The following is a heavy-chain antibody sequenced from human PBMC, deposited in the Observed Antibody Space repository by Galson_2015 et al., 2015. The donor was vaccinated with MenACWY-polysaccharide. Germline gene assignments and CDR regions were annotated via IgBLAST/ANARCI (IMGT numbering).Heavy chain of an antibody. Sequence: SVKVSCKASGYTFTSHGISWVRQAPGQGLEWMGWISAFNGDTSHAQNFQDRLTMTTDRSTSTAYMELRGLRSEDTAVYYCARIIARKYTFADSWGQGTLVTVSS. CDR1: GYTFTSHG. D-gene: IGHD2-21*01. J-gene: IGHJ4*02. CDR3: ARIIARKYTFADS. CDR2: ISAFNGDT. V-gene: IGHV1-18*01.